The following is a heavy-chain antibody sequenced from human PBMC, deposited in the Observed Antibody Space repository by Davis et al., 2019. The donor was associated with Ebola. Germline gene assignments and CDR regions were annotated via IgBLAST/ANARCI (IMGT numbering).Heavy chain of an antibody. J-gene: IGHJ4*02. D-gene: IGHD3-10*01. CDR2: INHSGST. V-gene: IGHV4-34*01. Sequence: SETLSLTCAVYGGSFSGYYWSWIRQPPGKGLEWIGEINHSGSTNYNPSLKSRVTISVDTSKNQFSLKLSSVTAADTAVYYCARSRLWFSYGVGYWGQGTLVTVSS. CDR3: ARSRLWFSYGVGY. CDR1: GGSFSGYY.